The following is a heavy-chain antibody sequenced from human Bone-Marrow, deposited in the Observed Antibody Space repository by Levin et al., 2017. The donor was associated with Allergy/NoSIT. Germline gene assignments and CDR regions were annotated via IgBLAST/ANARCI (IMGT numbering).Heavy chain of an antibody. Sequence: PVASVKVSCKASGGTFNNFAFSWVRQAPGQGLEWLGGIISIFRTTSYAQKFQDRVTITADESTSTAYMELSSLRSDDTAVYYCGVVERVYYYYGVDVWGQGTTITVSS. CDR3: GVVERVYYYYGVDV. D-gene: IGHD2-15*01. CDR1: GGTFNNFA. J-gene: IGHJ6*02. V-gene: IGHV1-69*13. CDR2: IISIFRTT.